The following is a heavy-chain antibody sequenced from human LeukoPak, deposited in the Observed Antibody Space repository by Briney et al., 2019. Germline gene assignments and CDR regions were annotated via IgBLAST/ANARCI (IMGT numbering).Heavy chain of an antibody. V-gene: IGHV3-23*01. CDR2: ISGSGGST. CDR1: GFTVSSNY. Sequence: PGGSLRLSCAASGFTVSSNYMSWVRQAPGKGLEWVSAISGSGGSTYYADSVKGRFTISRDNSKNTLYLQMNSLRAEDTAVYYCAKRFIAAREYYFDYWGQGTLVTVSS. J-gene: IGHJ4*02. D-gene: IGHD6-6*01. CDR3: AKRFIAAREYYFDY.